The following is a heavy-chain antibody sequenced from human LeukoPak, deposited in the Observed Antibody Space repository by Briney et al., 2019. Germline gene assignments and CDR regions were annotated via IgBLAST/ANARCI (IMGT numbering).Heavy chain of an antibody. D-gene: IGHD3-22*01. Sequence: PGGSLRLSCAASGFTFSSYGMHWVRQAPGKGLEWVAVISYDGSNKYYADSVKGRFTISRDNSKNTLYLQMNSLRAEDTAVYYCARPKAYYYDSSGYYTRSRSIFDYWGQGTLVTVSS. J-gene: IGHJ4*02. CDR1: GFTFSSYG. CDR3: ARPKAYYYDSSGYYTRSRSIFDY. V-gene: IGHV3-30*03. CDR2: ISYDGSNK.